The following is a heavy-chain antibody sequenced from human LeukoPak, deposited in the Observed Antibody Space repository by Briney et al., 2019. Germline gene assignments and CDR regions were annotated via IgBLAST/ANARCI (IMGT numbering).Heavy chain of an antibody. CDR3: ARSEHIVVVTSTPASY. D-gene: IGHD2-21*02. CDR1: GFTVSSNS. V-gene: IGHV3-30-3*01. Sequence: PGGSLRLSCAAPGFTVSSNSMGWVRQAPGKGLEWVAVISYDGSNKYYADSVKGRFTISRDNSKNTVFMEMNSLKPEDTALYYCARSEHIVVVTSTPASYWGQGTLVTVSS. J-gene: IGHJ4*02. CDR2: ISYDGSNK.